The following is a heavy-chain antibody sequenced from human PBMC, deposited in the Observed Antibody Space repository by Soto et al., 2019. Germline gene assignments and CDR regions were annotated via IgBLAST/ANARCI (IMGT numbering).Heavy chain of an antibody. Sequence: PGGSLSLSCAASGFPFSSYSMNWVSQAPGKGLEWVSSISSSSSYIYYADSVKGRFTISRDNAKNSVSLQMNSLRAEDTAVYYCAREDSIIIPPVSDFWGQGTLVTVSS. V-gene: IGHV3-21*01. D-gene: IGHD2-2*01. CDR1: GFPFSSYS. CDR2: ISSSSSYI. J-gene: IGHJ4*02. CDR3: AREDSIIIPPVSDF.